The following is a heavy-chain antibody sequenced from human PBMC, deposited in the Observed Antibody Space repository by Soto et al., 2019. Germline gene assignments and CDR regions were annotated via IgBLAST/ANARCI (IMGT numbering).Heavy chain of an antibody. D-gene: IGHD6-13*01. V-gene: IGHV4-59*01. J-gene: IGHJ5*02. CDR1: GGSISSYY. Sequence: KPSETLSLTCTVSGGSISSYYWSWIRQPPGKGLEWIGYIYYSGSTNYNPSLKSRVTISVDTSKNQFSLKLSSVTAADTAVYYCAREMDSSRWFDPWGQGTLVTVSS. CDR2: IYYSGST. CDR3: AREMDSSRWFDP.